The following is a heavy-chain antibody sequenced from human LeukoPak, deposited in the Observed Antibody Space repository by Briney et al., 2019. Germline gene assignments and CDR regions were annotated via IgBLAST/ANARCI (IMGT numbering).Heavy chain of an antibody. V-gene: IGHV4-39*07. J-gene: IGHJ4*02. CDR3: ARSSYTYYGSGSYLYYFDY. CDR1: GGSISSSSYY. D-gene: IGHD3-10*01. Sequence: SETLSLTCTVSGGSISSSSYYWGWIRQPPGKGLEWIGSIFYSGSTNYNPSLKSRVTISVDTSKNQFSLKLSSVTAADTAVYYCARSSYTYYGSGSYLYYFDYWGQGTLVTVSS. CDR2: IFYSGST.